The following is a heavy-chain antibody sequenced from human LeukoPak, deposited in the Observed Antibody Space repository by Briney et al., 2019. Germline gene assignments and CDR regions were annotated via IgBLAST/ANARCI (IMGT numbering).Heavy chain of an antibody. J-gene: IGHJ4*02. CDR2: IYYSGST. CDR1: GGSISSSSYY. CDR3: AGCGGGYDPFDH. V-gene: IGHV4-39*07. Sequence: SETLSLTCTVSGGSISSSSYYWGWIRQPPGKELEWIGSIYYSGSTYYNSSLKSRLMISIDTSKKQFYLNLNSVTGADPAVYYCAGCGGGYDPFDHWGQGTLVTVSS. D-gene: IGHD5-12*01.